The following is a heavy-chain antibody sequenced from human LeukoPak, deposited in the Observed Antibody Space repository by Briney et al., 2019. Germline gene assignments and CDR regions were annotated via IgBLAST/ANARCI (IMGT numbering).Heavy chain of an antibody. D-gene: IGHD6-13*01. CDR1: GGSISSSSYC. Sequence: SETLSLTCTVSGGSISSSSYCWGWIRQPPGKGLEWIGYIYYSGSTNYNPSLKSRVTISVDTSKNHFSLKLSSVTAADTAVYYCARAGIGHGEYFQHWGQGTLVTVSS. CDR2: IYYSGST. V-gene: IGHV4-61*03. J-gene: IGHJ1*01. CDR3: ARAGIGHGEYFQH.